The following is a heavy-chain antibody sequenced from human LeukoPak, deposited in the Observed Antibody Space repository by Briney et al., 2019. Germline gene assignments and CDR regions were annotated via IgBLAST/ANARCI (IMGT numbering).Heavy chain of an antibody. D-gene: IGHD3-9*01. Sequence: SETLSLTCTVSGGSISSSSYYWGWIRQPPGKGLEWIGSIYYSGSTYYNPSLKSRVTISVDTSKNQFSLKLSSVTAADTAVYYCTRGYYDILTGYSASRFDPWGQGTLVTVSS. J-gene: IGHJ5*02. V-gene: IGHV4-39*07. CDR1: GGSISSSSYY. CDR3: TRGYYDILTGYSASRFDP. CDR2: IYYSGST.